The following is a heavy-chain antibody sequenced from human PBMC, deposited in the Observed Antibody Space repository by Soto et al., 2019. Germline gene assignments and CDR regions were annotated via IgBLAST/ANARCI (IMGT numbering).Heavy chain of an antibody. CDR2: INPNSGNI. V-gene: IGHV1-8*01. CDR1: GNTFTSYG. Sequence: ASVKVSCKASGNTFTSYGINWVRQATGHGLEWMGWINPNSGNIGYAQKFQGRVTMTRDTAIRTAYMEVSRLRSDDTAVYYCARGRASGSYYLLDYWGQGTLVTVSS. CDR3: ARGRASGSYYLLDY. D-gene: IGHD3-10*01. J-gene: IGHJ4*02.